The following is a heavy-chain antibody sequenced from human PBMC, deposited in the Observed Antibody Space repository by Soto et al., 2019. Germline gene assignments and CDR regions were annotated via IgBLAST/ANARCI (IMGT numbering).Heavy chain of an antibody. D-gene: IGHD3-22*01. CDR1: GGTFSSYA. CDR3: ARDPHPSASGYYYYYYGMDV. J-gene: IGHJ6*02. CDR2: IIPIFGTA. V-gene: IGHV1-69*01. Sequence: QVQLVQSGAEVKKPGSSVKVSCKASGGTFSSYAISWVRQAPGQGLEWMGGIIPIFGTANYAQKFQGRVTITADESTSTAYRELSSLRSEDTAVYYCARDPHPSASGYYYYYYGMDVWGQGTTVTVSS.